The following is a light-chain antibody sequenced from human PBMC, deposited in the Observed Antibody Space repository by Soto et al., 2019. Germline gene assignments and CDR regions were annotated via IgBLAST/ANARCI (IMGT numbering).Light chain of an antibody. V-gene: IGKV1-39*01. CDR3: QQIYSTPPFT. J-gene: IGKJ3*01. Sequence: DIQMTQSPSSLSASVGDRVTITCRASQSISSYLNWYQQKPGKAPKLLIYAASSLQSGVPSRFSGSGSGTDFTLTISSLQTEDFATYYCQQIYSTPPFTFGPGTKVDIK. CDR1: QSISSY. CDR2: AAS.